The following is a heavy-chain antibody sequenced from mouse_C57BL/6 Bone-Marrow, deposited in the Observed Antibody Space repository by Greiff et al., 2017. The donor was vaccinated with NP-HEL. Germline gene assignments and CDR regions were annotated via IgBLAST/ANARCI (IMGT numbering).Heavy chain of an antibody. CDR1: GYAFSSSW. D-gene: IGHD2-10*02. CDR3: ARLRGSPRAMDY. CDR2: IYPGDGDT. V-gene: IGHV1-82*01. J-gene: IGHJ4*01. Sequence: QVQLQQSGPELVKPGASVKISCKASGYAFSSSWMNWVKQRPGKGLEWIGRIYPGDGDTNYNGKFKGKATLTADKSSSTAYMQLSSLTSEDSAVYFCARLRGSPRAMDYWGKGTSVTVSS.